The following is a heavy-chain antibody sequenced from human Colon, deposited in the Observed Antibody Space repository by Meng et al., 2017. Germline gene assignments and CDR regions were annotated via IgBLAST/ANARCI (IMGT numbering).Heavy chain of an antibody. CDR3: ARDWGDVRGGSDF. D-gene: IGHD3-10*02. J-gene: IGHJ4*02. V-gene: IGHV6-1*01. Sequence: QVPLPHSRPGLVTPSPTLSLTCAISGDSVSSNSAALNWIRQSPSRGREWMGRTYYRSKYYNDYALSVKSRITINPDTSKNQFSLQLNSVTPEDTAIYYCARDWGDVRGGSDFWGQGTLVTVPS. CDR2: TYYRSKYYN. CDR1: GDSVSSNSAA.